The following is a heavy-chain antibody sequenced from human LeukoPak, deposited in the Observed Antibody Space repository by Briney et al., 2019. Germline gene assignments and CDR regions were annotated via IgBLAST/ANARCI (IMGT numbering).Heavy chain of an antibody. CDR3: ASDPDSGGWSTFDH. Sequence: PGGSLRLSCAASGFTFSSYWMQWVRQAPGKGLVWVSRIHGDGKKTTYADSVKGRFTISRDNDKNTLYLQMNSLRVEDTAVYYCASDPDSGGWSTFDHWGQGSLVTVSS. CDR2: IHGDGKKT. CDR1: GFTFSSYW. J-gene: IGHJ4*02. V-gene: IGHV3-74*01. D-gene: IGHD6-19*01.